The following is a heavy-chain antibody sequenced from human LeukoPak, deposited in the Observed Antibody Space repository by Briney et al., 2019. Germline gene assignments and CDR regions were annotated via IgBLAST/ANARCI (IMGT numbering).Heavy chain of an antibody. D-gene: IGHD3-22*01. CDR2: IIPIFGTA. CDR1: GGTFSSYA. V-gene: IGHV1-69*13. Sequence: SVKVSCKASGGTFSSYAISWVRQAPGQGLEWMGGIIPIFGTANYAQKFQGRVTITADESTSTAHMELSSLRSADTAVYYCASPGRDYYYDSSGYYYAGDAFDIWGQGTMVTVSS. J-gene: IGHJ3*02. CDR3: ASPGRDYYYDSSGYYYAGDAFDI.